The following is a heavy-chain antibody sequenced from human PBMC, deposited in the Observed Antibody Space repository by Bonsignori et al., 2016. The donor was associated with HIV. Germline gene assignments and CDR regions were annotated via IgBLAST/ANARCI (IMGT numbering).Heavy chain of an antibody. D-gene: IGHD5-12*01. Sequence: ASVKVSCKASGYTFTSYDINWVRQATGQGLEWMGWMNPNSGNTGYAQKFQGRVTMTRNTSISTAYMELSSLRSEDTAVYYCAKDGSGSLDDYYMDVWGKGTTVTVSS. J-gene: IGHJ6*03. CDR2: MNPNSGNT. CDR1: GYTFTSYD. CDR3: AKDGSGSLDDYYMDV. V-gene: IGHV1-8*01.